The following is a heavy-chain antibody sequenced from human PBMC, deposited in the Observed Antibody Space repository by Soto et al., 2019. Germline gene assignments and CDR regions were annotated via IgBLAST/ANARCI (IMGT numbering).Heavy chain of an antibody. D-gene: IGHD3-3*01. Sequence: KPSETLSLTCTVSGGSISSGGYYWSWIRQHPGKGLEWIGYIYYSGSTYYNPSLKSRVTISVDTSKNQFSLKLSSVTAADTAVYYCARDFRDDFWSGPSPQHGMDVWGQGTTVTVSS. CDR2: IYYSGST. V-gene: IGHV4-31*03. CDR1: GGSISSGGYY. CDR3: ARDFRDDFWSGPSPQHGMDV. J-gene: IGHJ6*02.